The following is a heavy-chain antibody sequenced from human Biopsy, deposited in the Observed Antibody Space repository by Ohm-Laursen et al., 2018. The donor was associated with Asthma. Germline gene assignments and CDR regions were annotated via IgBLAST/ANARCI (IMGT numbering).Heavy chain of an antibody. CDR2: MYHSGSP. CDR3: VRHQYSSSWSTFDY. CDR1: GGSITSSSYY. Sequence: SDTLSLTCTVSGGSITSSSYYWDWIRQPPGKGMEWIGSMYHSGSPYYHPSLKSRATISVDTSKNQLSLKMSSVTAADTAVYFCVRHQYSSSWSTFDYWGQGALVTVSS. V-gene: IGHV4-39*01. J-gene: IGHJ4*02. D-gene: IGHD3-22*01.